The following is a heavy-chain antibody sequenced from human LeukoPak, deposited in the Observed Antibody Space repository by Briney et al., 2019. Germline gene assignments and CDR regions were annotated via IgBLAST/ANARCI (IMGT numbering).Heavy chain of an antibody. J-gene: IGHJ3*02. D-gene: IGHD3-22*01. V-gene: IGHV3-30*04. CDR2: ISYDGSNK. CDR1: GFTFSGYA. CDR3: AKDDRFTYYYDSSGYSGGAFDI. Sequence: PGGSLRLSCAASGFTFSGYAMHWVRQAPGKGLEWVAVISYDGSNKYYADSVKGRFTISRDNSKNTLYLQMNTLRAEDTAVYYCAKDDRFTYYYDSSGYSGGAFDIWGQGTMVTVSS.